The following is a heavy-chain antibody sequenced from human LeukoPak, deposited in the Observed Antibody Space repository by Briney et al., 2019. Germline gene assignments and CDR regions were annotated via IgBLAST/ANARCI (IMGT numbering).Heavy chain of an antibody. D-gene: IGHD1-26*01. Sequence: ASVKVSCKASGYTFSGYYMHWVRQAPGQGLEWMGWINPNSGGTKYVQKFQGRVTMTRDTSISTAYMELSRLRSDDTAVYYCARRRSGSYPNDAFDIWGQGTMVTVSS. J-gene: IGHJ3*02. CDR2: INPNSGGT. CDR1: GYTFSGYY. CDR3: ARRRSGSYPNDAFDI. V-gene: IGHV1-2*02.